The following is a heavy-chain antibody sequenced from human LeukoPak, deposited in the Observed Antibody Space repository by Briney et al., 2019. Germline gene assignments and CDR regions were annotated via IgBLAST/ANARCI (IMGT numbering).Heavy chain of an antibody. CDR2: IYYSGST. CDR1: GGSISSYY. D-gene: IGHD2-21*01. V-gene: IGHV4-59*08. CDR3: AKHDDGYYPDSYGAFDI. Sequence: PSETLSLTCTVSGGSISSYYWSWIRQPPGKGLEWIGYIYYSGSTNYNPSLKSRVTISVDTSRNQFSLKLSSVTAADTSVYYCAKHDDGYYPDSYGAFDIWGQGTMVTVSS. J-gene: IGHJ3*02.